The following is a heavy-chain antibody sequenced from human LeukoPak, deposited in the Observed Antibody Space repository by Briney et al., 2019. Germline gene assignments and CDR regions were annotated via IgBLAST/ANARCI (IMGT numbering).Heavy chain of an antibody. D-gene: IGHD6-13*01. J-gene: IGHJ6*02. CDR2: ISSSSSYI. V-gene: IGHV3-21*01. CDR1: GFTFSSYS. CDR3: ARLRESSSWYGMDV. Sequence: PGGSLRLSCAASGFTFSSYSMNWVRQAPGKGLEWVSSISSSSSYIYYADSVKGRFTISRDNAKNSLYLQMNGLRAEDTAVYYCARLRESSSWYGMDVWGQGTTVTVSS.